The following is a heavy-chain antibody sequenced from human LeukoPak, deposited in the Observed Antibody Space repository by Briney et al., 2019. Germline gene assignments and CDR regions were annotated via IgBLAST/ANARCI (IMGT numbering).Heavy chain of an antibody. Sequence: SVKVSCKASGGTFSSYAISWVRQAPGQGLEWMGGIIPIFGTANYAQKFQGRVTITTDESTSTAYMELSSLRSEDTAVYYCARILKPYYYDSSGYYTLGFDYWGQGTLVTVSS. D-gene: IGHD3-22*01. CDR3: ARILKPYYYDSSGYYTLGFDY. V-gene: IGHV1-69*05. J-gene: IGHJ4*02. CDR2: IIPIFGTA. CDR1: GGTFSSYA.